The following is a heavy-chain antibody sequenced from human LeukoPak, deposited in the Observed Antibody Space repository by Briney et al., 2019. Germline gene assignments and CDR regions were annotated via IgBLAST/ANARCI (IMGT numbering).Heavy chain of an antibody. Sequence: SETLSLTCTVSGGSISSYYWSWIRQPPGKGLEWIGYIYYSGSTNYNPSLKSRVTISVDTSKNQFSLKLSSVTAADTAVYYCARGGGYSYGYGHYYYMDVWGKGTTVTVSS. J-gene: IGHJ6*03. CDR3: ARGGGYSYGYGHYYYMDV. V-gene: IGHV4-59*01. D-gene: IGHD5-18*01. CDR2: IYYSGST. CDR1: GGSISSYY.